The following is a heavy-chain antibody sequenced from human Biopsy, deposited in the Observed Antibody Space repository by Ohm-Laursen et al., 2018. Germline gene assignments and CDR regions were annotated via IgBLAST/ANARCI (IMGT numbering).Heavy chain of an antibody. CDR2: ISGYNGNT. Sequence: SVKVSCKASGYFFSSYGLNWVRQAPGQGLEWMGRISGYNGNTNYAQKFQGRVTMTIDSSASTAYLELRSLRSDDTAVYYCARGDFWSGYYTIFDYWGQGTLVTVSS. CDR1: GYFFSSYG. CDR3: ARGDFWSGYYTIFDY. J-gene: IGHJ4*02. D-gene: IGHD3-3*01. V-gene: IGHV1-18*01.